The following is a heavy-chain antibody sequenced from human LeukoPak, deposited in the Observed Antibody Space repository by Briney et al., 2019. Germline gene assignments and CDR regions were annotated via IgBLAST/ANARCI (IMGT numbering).Heavy chain of an antibody. Sequence: GESLKISCKGSVYSLTSYWISWVRQMRGKGLEWMGRIDPSDSYTNYSPSFQGHVTLSADKSINTPYLQWTSLKGSDTAMYYCSRSPQGLILDYWGQGTLVTVSS. V-gene: IGHV5-10-1*01. D-gene: IGHD3-22*01. J-gene: IGHJ4*02. CDR3: SRSPQGLILDY. CDR2: IDPSDSYT. CDR1: VYSLTSYW.